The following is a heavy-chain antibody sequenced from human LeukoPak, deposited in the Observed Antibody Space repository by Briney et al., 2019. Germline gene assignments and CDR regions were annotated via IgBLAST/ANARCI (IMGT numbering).Heavy chain of an antibody. J-gene: IGHJ4*02. CDR3: ARGSYYDY. V-gene: IGHV1-18*01. CDR2: ISAYNGDT. D-gene: IGHD1-26*01. Sequence: GASVKVSCKASGYTFTSYAMNWVRQAPGQGLEWMGWISAYNGDTNFAQKFQGRVTMTTDTSTNTAYMELRSLTSDDPAVYYCARGSYYDYWGQGTLVTVSS. CDR1: GYTFTSYA.